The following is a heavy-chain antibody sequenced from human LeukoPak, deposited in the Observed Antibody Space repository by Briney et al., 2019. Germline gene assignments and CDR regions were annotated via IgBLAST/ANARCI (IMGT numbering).Heavy chain of an antibody. J-gene: IGHJ6*02. CDR1: GFSFSDAW. CDR2: SKSKVDGGTP. D-gene: IGHD2-21*02. Sequence: GGSLRLSCAASGFSFSDAWMNWVRQAPGKVREWVGHSKSKVDGGTPDYVAPVKGRFTISRDDAKSTLYRQMNSLKIEDTAVSYCTTDEDCTYARKDVWGQGATVLVTS. V-gene: IGHV3-15*07. CDR3: TTDEDCTYARKDV.